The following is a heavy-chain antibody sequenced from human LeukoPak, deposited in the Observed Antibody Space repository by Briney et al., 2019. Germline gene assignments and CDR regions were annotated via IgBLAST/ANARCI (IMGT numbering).Heavy chain of an antibody. D-gene: IGHD6-19*01. J-gene: IGHJ4*02. V-gene: IGHV4-61*02. CDR1: GGSISSGSYY. CDR3: ARENSSGWVIY. Sequence: SETLSLTCTVSGGSISSGSYYWSWIRQPAGKGLEWIGRIYTGGSTNYNPSLRSRVTVSIDTSKNQFSLKLSSVTAADTAVYYCARENSSGWVIYWGQGTLVTVSS. CDR2: IYTGGST.